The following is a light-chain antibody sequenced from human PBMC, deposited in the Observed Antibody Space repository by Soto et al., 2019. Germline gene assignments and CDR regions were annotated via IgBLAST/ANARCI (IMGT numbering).Light chain of an antibody. Sequence: DIQMTQSPSSVSASVGDRVTITCRASQGISNLLGWYQQKRGQAPKLLIYGASSLQSGVPSRFRGSGSGTEFTLTISSLQPEDFATYYCQQANSFPPTFGGGTRVESK. CDR3: QQANSFPPT. J-gene: IGKJ4*01. CDR1: QGISNL. V-gene: IGKV1-12*01. CDR2: GAS.